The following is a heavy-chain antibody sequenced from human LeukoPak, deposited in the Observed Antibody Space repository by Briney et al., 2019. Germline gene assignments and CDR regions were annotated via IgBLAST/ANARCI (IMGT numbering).Heavy chain of an antibody. V-gene: IGHV1-3*04. CDR2: INTGNGDT. D-gene: IGHD1-20*01. J-gene: IGHJ4*02. CDR3: ARGAITAHFDY. Sequence: ASVKVSCKASGYTFTTYVMHWVRQAPGQGLEWMGWINTGNGDTKYSQTFQDRVALSRDTSANTVYMEVSSLRSDDTAVYYCARGAITAHFDYWGQGTLVTVSS. CDR1: GYTFTTYV.